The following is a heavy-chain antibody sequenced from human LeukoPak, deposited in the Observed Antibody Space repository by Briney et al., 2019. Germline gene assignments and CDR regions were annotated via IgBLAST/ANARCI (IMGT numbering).Heavy chain of an antibody. V-gene: IGHV3-21*04. CDR2: IGTSTSYI. CDR3: ARDLMGIAYRGAFYY. Sequence: KAGGSLRLSCAASGFTFSTYIMNWVRQTPGKGLEWVSSIGTSTSYIYYADSVKGRFTISRDNAKNSLYLEMNSLRAEDTAVYYCARDLMGIAYRGAFYYWGQGTLVTVSS. J-gene: IGHJ4*02. CDR1: GFTFSTYI. D-gene: IGHD6-13*01.